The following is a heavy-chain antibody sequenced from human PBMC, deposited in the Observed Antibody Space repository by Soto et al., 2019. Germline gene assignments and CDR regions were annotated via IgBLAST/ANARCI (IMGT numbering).Heavy chain of an antibody. CDR2: IYPGDSDT. Sequence: GESLKISCKGSGYSFTSYWIGWVRQMPGKGLEWMGIIYPGDSDTRYSPSFQGQVTISADKSISTAYLQWSSLKASDTAMYYCARPGTTGTTHYYYGMDVWGQGTTVTVSS. V-gene: IGHV5-51*01. CDR3: ARPGTTGTTHYYYGMDV. CDR1: GYSFTSYW. D-gene: IGHD1-1*01. J-gene: IGHJ6*02.